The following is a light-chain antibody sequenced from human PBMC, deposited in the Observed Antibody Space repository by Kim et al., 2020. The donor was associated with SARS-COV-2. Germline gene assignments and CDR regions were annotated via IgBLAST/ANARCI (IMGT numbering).Light chain of an antibody. CDR2: DVN. Sequence: GQSLTISCTGTSSDVGTYNYVSCYQQYPGKAPKLMISDVNKRPSGISNRFSGSKSGNSASLTISGLQAEDEADYYCSSYATSRSYVFGTGTKVTVL. CDR3: SSYATSRSYV. J-gene: IGLJ1*01. V-gene: IGLV2-14*03. CDR1: SSDVGTYNY.